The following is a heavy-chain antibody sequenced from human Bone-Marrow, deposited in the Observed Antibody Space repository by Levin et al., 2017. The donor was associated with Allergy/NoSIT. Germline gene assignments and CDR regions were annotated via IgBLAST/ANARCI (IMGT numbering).Heavy chain of an antibody. CDR1: GYTFTGYY. CDR3: ARDSGGLDYYDSSGYYGYYGMDG. D-gene: IGHD3-22*01. CDR2: INPNSGGT. V-gene: IGHV1-2*02. J-gene: IGHJ6*02. Sequence: WASVKVSCKASGYTFTGYYMHWVRQAPGQGLEWMGWINPNSGGTNYAQKFQGRVTMTRDTSISTAYMELSRLRSDDTAVYYCARDSGGLDYYDSSGYYGYYGMDGWGQGTTVTVSS.